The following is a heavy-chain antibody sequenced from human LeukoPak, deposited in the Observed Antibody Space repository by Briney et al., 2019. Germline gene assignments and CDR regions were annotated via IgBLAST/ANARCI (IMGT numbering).Heavy chain of an antibody. CDR1: GGSISSSNW. Sequence: SGTLSLTCAVSGGSISSSNWWSWVRQPPGQGLEWIGEIYHSGSTNYNPSLKSRVTISVDKSKNQFSLKLSSVTAADTAVYYCARVGTWELTNWFDPWGQGTLVTVSS. CDR2: IYHSGST. CDR3: ARVGTWELTNWFDP. D-gene: IGHD1-26*01. V-gene: IGHV4-4*02. J-gene: IGHJ5*02.